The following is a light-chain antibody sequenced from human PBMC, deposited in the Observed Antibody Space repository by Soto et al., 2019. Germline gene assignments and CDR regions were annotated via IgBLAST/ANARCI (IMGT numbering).Light chain of an antibody. CDR1: QNINIW. CDR2: KAS. Sequence: DIQMTQSPSTLSASVGDSVTITCRASQNINIWLAWYQQKPGKAPKLLIYKASTLQSGVPSRFSGSGSGTEFTHTFSSLQPDDFATFYCQQYNRYPYTFGQGTKLEIK. J-gene: IGKJ2*01. V-gene: IGKV1-5*03. CDR3: QQYNRYPYT.